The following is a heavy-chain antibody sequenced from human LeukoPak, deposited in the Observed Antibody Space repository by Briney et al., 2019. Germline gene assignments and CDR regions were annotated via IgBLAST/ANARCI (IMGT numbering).Heavy chain of an antibody. Sequence: GASLRLSCAASGFTFTDYYMSWIRQAPGKGLEWLSYISSSSSDTNYADSVKGRFTISRDNAKRSLYLQMNSLRAEDTAVYYCIKNSGRDGGNWGQGTLVTVSS. CDR2: ISSSSSDT. CDR3: IKNSGRDGGN. CDR1: GFTFTDYY. D-gene: IGHD1-26*01. V-gene: IGHV3-11*06. J-gene: IGHJ4*02.